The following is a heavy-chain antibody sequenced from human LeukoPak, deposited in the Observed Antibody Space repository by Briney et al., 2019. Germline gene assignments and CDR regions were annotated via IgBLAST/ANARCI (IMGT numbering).Heavy chain of an antibody. CDR3: STREDQKVRFYYYYMDV. CDR2: IYSGGDT. CDR1: QFTVSNNC. J-gene: IGHJ6*03. D-gene: IGHD3-16*01. Sequence: GGSLRLSCAASQFTVSNNCMTWVRQAPGNGLEWVSIIYSGGDTHYADSVKGRFTISRDNSENTLYLQMNNLRAEDTAVYYFSTREDQKVRFYYYYMDVWGKGTTVAVSS. V-gene: IGHV3-53*01.